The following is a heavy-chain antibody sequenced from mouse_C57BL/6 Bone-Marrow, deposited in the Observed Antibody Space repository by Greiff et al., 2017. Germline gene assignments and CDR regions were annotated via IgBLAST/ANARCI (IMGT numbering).Heavy chain of an antibody. J-gene: IGHJ2*01. CDR3: ARRGDGSSSYFDY. D-gene: IGHD1-1*01. CDR2: IYPGSGNT. CDR1: GYTFTDYY. Sequence: QVQLQQSGAELVRPGASVKLSCKASGYTFTDYYINWVKQRPGQGLEWIARIYPGSGNTYYNEKFKGKATLTAEKSSSTAYMQLSSLTSEDSAVYFCARRGDGSSSYFDYWGQGTTLTVSS. V-gene: IGHV1-76*01.